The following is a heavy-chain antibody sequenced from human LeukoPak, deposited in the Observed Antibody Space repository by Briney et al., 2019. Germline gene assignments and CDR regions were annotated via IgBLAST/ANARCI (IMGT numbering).Heavy chain of an antibody. D-gene: IGHD5-18*01. CDR3: AARWGYNGFDI. Sequence: GGSLRLSCAVSGFTVSSNYMNWVRQAPGKGLEWVSVIYSGGVTYYADSVKGRFTISRDKSKNTLYLQMNSLRAEDTALFYCAARWGYNGFDIWGQGTMVAVSS. J-gene: IGHJ3*02. CDR1: GFTVSSNY. V-gene: IGHV3-53*01. CDR2: IYSGGVT.